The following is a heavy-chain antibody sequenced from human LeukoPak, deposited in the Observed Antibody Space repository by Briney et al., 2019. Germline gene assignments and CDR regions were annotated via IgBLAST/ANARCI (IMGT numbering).Heavy chain of an antibody. CDR2: IESTAVGGTA. V-gene: IGHV3-15*04. J-gene: IGHJ3*02. CDR1: GFTFTNAW. CDR3: TTDFDT. Sequence: GGSLRLSCSASGFTFTNAWMSWVRQAPGKGLEWVGRIESTAVGGTADYAAPVRGRFTISRDDSKNTLYLQMNSLKIEDTGVYYCTTDFDTWGQGTMVTVSS.